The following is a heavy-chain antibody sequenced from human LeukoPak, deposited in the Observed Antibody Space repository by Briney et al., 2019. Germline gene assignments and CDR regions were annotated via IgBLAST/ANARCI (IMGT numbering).Heavy chain of an antibody. CDR1: GFTVSSNY. Sequence: GGSLRLSCAASGFTVSSNYVSWVHQAPGKGLEWVSVIYSGGSTYYADSVKGRFTISRDNSKNTLYLQMNSLRAEDTAVYYCARDGLYYGMDVWGQGTTVTVSS. CDR3: ARDGLYYGMDV. CDR2: IYSGGST. V-gene: IGHV3-53*01. J-gene: IGHJ6*02.